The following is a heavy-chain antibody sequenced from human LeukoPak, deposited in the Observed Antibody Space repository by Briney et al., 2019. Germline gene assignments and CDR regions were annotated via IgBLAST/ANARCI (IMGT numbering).Heavy chain of an antibody. D-gene: IGHD4-11*01. CDR3: ASETTGYAFDI. V-gene: IGHV3-48*04. CDR2: ISSSSSTI. Sequence: GGSLRLSCAASGFTFSSYSMNWVRQAPGKGLEWVSYISSSSSTIYYADSVKGRFTISRDNAENSLYLQMNSLRAEDTAVYYCASETTGYAFDIWGQGTMVTVSS. J-gene: IGHJ3*02. CDR1: GFTFSSYS.